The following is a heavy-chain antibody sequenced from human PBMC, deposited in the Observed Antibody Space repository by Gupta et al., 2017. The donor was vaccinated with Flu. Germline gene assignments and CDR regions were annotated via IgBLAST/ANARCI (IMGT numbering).Heavy chain of an antibody. CDR3: ARGTSITLAVTRRSPLDP. D-gene: IGHD6-19*01. CDR1: GYTLSDYY. V-gene: IGHV1-2*02. CDR2: MNPNNGGT. J-gene: IGHJ5*02. Sequence: QVQLVQSGAEVKKPGASVKVSCKASGYTLSDYYIHWVRQAPGHGPEWMGWMNPNNGGTNYAQSSQGRVTMTRDTSINTAYMELSTLGSDDMAVYYCARGTSITLAVTRRSPLDPWGQGTLVTVSS.